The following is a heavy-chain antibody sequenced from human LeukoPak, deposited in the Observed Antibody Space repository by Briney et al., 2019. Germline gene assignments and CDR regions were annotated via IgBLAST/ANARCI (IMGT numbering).Heavy chain of an antibody. CDR2: IYASGST. CDR1: GASISSYY. D-gene: IGHD3-10*01. J-gene: IGHJ4*02. V-gene: IGHV4-4*07. Sequence: SETLSLTCTVSGASISSYYWNWIRQPAGKGLECIGRIYASGSTNYNPSLKSRVTVSVDTSKNHFSLKLSSVTAADTAVYYCAGPGAGDLDYWGQGTLVTVSS. CDR3: AGPGAGDLDY.